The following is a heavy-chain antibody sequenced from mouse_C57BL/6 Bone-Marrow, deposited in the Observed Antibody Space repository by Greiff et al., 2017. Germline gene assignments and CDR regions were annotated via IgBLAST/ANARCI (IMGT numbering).Heavy chain of an antibody. CDR2: IYPGSGST. CDR3: ARSYDYDGAWFAY. Sequence: QVQLQQPGAELVQPGASVKMSCKASGYTFTSYWITWVKQRPGQGLEWIGEIYPGSGSTNYNEKFKSKATLTVDTSSSTAYMQLSSLTSEDSAVYYCARSYDYDGAWFAYWGQGTLVTVSA. V-gene: IGHV1-55*01. D-gene: IGHD2-4*01. J-gene: IGHJ3*01. CDR1: GYTFTSYW.